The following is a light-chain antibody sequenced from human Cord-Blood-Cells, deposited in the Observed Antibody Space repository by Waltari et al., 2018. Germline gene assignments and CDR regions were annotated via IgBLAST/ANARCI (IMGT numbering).Light chain of an antibody. J-gene: IGLJ3*02. CDR1: VLAKKY. Sequence: SYELTQPSSVSVSPGQTARITCSGDVLAKKYARWFPPKPGQAPVLVIYKDSERPSGIPERFSGSSSGTTVTLTISGAQVEDEADYYCYSAADNNGWVFGGGTKLTVL. V-gene: IGLV3-27*01. CDR3: YSAADNNGWV. CDR2: KDS.